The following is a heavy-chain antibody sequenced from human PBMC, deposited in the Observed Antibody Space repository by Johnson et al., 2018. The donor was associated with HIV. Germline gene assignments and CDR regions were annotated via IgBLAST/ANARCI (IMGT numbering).Heavy chain of an antibody. Sequence: QVQLVESGGGLVQPGGSLRLSCAASGFTFSSYAMHWVRQAPGKGLAWVAVISYEGSNKYYADSVKGRFTISRDNSKNTLYLQMSSLRAEDTAVYYCAKDLVVTAPGAFDIWGQGTMVTVSS. J-gene: IGHJ3*02. V-gene: IGHV3-30*04. D-gene: IGHD2-21*02. CDR1: GFTFSSYA. CDR2: ISYEGSNK. CDR3: AKDLVVTAPGAFDI.